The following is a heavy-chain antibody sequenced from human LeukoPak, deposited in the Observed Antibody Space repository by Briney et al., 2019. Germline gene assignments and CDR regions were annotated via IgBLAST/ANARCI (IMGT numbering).Heavy chain of an antibody. J-gene: IGHJ6*02. V-gene: IGHV1-69*04. Sequence: ASVKVSCKASGGTFSSYAISCVRQAPGQGLEWMGRIIPILGIANYAQKFQGRVTITADKSTSTAYMELSSLRSEDTAVYYCARAYYDILTGYPSYYGMDVWGQGTTVTVSS. CDR3: ARAYYDILTGYPSYYGMDV. D-gene: IGHD3-9*01. CDR1: GGTFSSYA. CDR2: IIPILGIA.